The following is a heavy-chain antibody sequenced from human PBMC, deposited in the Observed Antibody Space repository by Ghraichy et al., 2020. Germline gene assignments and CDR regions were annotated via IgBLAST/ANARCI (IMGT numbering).Heavy chain of an antibody. CDR1: GFTVTSNY. CDR2: VCGVGGT. J-gene: IGHJ4*02. CDR3: ARGAMAQGGLFDY. D-gene: IGHD3-10*01. V-gene: IGHV3-53*01. Sequence: LSLTCAASGFTVTSNYISWVRQAPGKGLEWVSLVCGVGGTYYADSVKGRFAISRDSAKNTLYLQMTSLRADDTAVYYCARGAMAQGGLFDYWGQGTLVTVSS.